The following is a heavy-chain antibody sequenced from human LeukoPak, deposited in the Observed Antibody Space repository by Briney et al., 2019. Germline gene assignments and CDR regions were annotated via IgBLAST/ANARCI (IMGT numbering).Heavy chain of an antibody. CDR1: GYTFTSFG. CDR3: ASIPVRGGAFDI. V-gene: IGHV1-18*01. Sequence: ASVKVSCKASGYTFTSFGISWVRQAPGQGLEWMGWISAYNGNTNYAQKLQGRVTMTTDTSTSTAYMELRSLRSDDTAVYYCASIPVRGGAFDIWGQGTMVTVSS. J-gene: IGHJ3*02. CDR2: ISAYNGNT.